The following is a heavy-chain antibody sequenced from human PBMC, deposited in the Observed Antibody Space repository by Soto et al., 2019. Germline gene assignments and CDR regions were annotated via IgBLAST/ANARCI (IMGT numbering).Heavy chain of an antibody. Sequence: GGSLRLSCAASGFTFSSYSMNWVRQAPGKGLEWVSSISSSSSYIYYADSVKGRFTISRDNAKNSLYLQMNSLRAEDTAVYYCARDGDTVYDFWSGYYPNYYYYGMDVWGQGTTVTVYS. CDR2: ISSSSSYI. CDR3: ARDGDTVYDFWSGYYPNYYYYGMDV. V-gene: IGHV3-21*01. CDR1: GFTFSSYS. J-gene: IGHJ6*02. D-gene: IGHD3-3*01.